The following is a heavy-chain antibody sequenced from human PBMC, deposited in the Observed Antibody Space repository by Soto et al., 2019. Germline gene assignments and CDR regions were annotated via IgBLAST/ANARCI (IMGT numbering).Heavy chain of an antibody. CDR2: IYYSGST. J-gene: IGHJ6*02. Sequence: SETLSLTYTVSGGSISSGGYYWSWIRQHPGKGLEWIGYIYYSGSTYYNPSLKSRVTISVDTSKNQFSLKLSSVTAADTAVYYCARDRPHYYGSGSHGMDVWGQGTTVTVSS. CDR1: GGSISSGGYY. D-gene: IGHD3-10*01. V-gene: IGHV4-31*03. CDR3: ARDRPHYYGSGSHGMDV.